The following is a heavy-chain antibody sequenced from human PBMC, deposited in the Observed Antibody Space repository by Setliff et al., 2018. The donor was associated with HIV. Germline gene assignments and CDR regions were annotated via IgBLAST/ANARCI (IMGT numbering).Heavy chain of an antibody. CDR3: ATRGIYSSSSLLFDY. Sequence: SETLSLTCTVSGASITSGYYWSWVRQRPGRGLEWIGHIYYRGGTYYSPSLKSRFTISRDNSKNTLYLQMNSLRADDTAVYFCATRGIYSSSSLLFDYWGRGTLVTVSS. CDR2: IYYRGGT. V-gene: IGHV4-31*03. J-gene: IGHJ4*02. CDR1: GASITSGYY. D-gene: IGHD6-6*01.